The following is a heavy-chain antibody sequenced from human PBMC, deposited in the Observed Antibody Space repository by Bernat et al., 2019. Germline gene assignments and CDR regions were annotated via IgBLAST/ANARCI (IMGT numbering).Heavy chain of an antibody. D-gene: IGHD1-7*01. V-gene: IGHV3-23*04. CDR3: AKDLAGTTAYYYYMDV. CDR1: GFTFSSYA. Sequence: EVQLVESGGGLVQPGGSLRLSCAASGFTFSSYAMSWVRQAPGKGLEWVSAISGSGGSTYYADSVKGRFTISRDNSKNTLYLQMNSLRAEDTAVYYCAKDLAGTTAYYYYMDVWGKGTTVTVSS. J-gene: IGHJ6*03. CDR2: ISGSGGST.